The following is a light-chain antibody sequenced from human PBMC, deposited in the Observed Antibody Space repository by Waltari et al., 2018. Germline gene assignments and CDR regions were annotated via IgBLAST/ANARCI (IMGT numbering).Light chain of an antibody. CDR1: RSNIGAGVD. V-gene: IGLV1-40*01. J-gene: IGLJ3*02. Sequence: QSVLTQPPSVSGAPGQRVTISCTGSRSNIGAGVDVHWYQHLPGAAPKLLIYGSTYRPAGVPDRFSGSKSGTSASLAINGVQAEDEADYYCQSYDSSLSAAVFGGGTKLTV. CDR2: GST. CDR3: QSYDSSLSAAV.